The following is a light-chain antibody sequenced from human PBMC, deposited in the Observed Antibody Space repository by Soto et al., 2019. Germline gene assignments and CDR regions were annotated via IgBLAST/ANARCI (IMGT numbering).Light chain of an antibody. Sequence: QSVLTQPPSASGTPGQRVTISCSGSSSNIGSNYVYWYQQLPGTAPKLLIYSNNQRPSGVPDRFSGSKSGTSATLGITGFQTGDEADYYCGSWDSSLSAYVFGTGTKLTVL. V-gene: IGLV1-47*02. CDR3: GSWDSSLSAYV. CDR1: SSNIGSNY. CDR2: SNN. J-gene: IGLJ1*01.